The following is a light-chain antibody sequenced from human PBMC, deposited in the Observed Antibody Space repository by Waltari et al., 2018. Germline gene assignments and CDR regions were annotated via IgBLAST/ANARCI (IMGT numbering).Light chain of an antibody. Sequence: DMQMTQSPSSLSASVGEKVTITCRASQSISENLKCYQQKPGKAPKLLSYGEASLQSGVPQTVSATGSGTNFPLSCIILHPGDSATYYCPQCYPFGGGTKVEIK. CDR3: PQCYP. CDR2: GEA. CDR1: QSISEN. V-gene: IGKV1-39*01. J-gene: IGKJ4*01.